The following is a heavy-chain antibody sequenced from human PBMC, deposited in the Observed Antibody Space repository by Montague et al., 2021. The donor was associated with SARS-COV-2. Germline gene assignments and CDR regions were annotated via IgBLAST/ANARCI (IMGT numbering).Heavy chain of an antibody. Sequence: SPRLSCAASGFTFSSHGMYWVRQPPGKGLEWVSEIHGRGDGTYYADSVKGRFTISRDNSKNTLYLQMNSLRVEDTAVYYCARGRLVGDSSSWYYFDYWGQGTLVAVSS. CDR1: GFTFSSHG. D-gene: IGHD6-13*01. V-gene: IGHV3-23*01. CDR2: IHGRGDGT. CDR3: ARGRLVGDSSSWYYFDY. J-gene: IGHJ4*02.